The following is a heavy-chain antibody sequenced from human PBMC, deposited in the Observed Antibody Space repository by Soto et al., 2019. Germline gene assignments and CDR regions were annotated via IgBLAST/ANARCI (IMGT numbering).Heavy chain of an antibody. Sequence: EVQVLESGGGLVQPGGSLRLSCAASGFTFSNYAMSWVRQAPGKGLEWVSAIGGGGVPTYHADSVKGRFTISRDNYKNTLYLQMNSLSAADTAVYSCAKGPWQPPPCFDPWGLGTLVTVSS. CDR1: GFTFSNYA. CDR3: AKGPWQPPPCFDP. V-gene: IGHV3-23*01. D-gene: IGHD6-13*01. CDR2: IGGGGVPT. J-gene: IGHJ5*02.